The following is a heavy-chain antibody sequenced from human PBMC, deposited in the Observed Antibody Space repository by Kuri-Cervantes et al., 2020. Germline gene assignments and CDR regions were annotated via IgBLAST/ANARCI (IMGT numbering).Heavy chain of an antibody. J-gene: IGHJ4*02. CDR1: GYSISSGYY. Sequence: SETLSLTCAVSGYSISSGYYWGWIRQPPGKGLEWIGSIYHSGSTYYNPSLKRRVTMSLDTSKNQFSLDMNSVTAADTAVYYCARGVSFDLWGQGTLVTVSS. D-gene: IGHD3-10*01. CDR2: IYHSGST. V-gene: IGHV4-38-2*01. CDR3: ARGVSFDL.